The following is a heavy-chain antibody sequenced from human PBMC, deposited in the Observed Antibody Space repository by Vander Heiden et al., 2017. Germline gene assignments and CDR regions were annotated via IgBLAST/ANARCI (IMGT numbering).Heavy chain of an antibody. Sequence: EVQLVESGGGLVKPGGSLGLSCAASGFNFNIYSMHWVRQAPGKGLEWVSSISGSSSFIYYADSMKGRFTISRDNAKNSLYLQMSSLRAEDTAVYYCARESSSYYGSGSYPYDYWGQGTLVTVSS. V-gene: IGHV3-21*06. J-gene: IGHJ4*02. CDR2: ISGSSSFI. CDR1: GFNFNIYS. D-gene: IGHD3-10*01. CDR3: ARESSSYYGSGSYPYDY.